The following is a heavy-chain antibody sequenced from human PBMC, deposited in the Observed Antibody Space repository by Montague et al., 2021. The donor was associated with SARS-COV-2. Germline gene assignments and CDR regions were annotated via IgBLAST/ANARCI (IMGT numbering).Heavy chain of an antibody. V-gene: IGHV4-4*07. CDR2: IYTSGST. J-gene: IGHJ6*02. Sequence: ETLSLTCTVAGGSISSYYWSWIRQPAGKGLEWIGRIYTSGSTNXXPSLKSRVTMSVDTSKNQFSLKLSSVTAADTAVYYCAREAWFGDKTSASEYYGMDVWGQGTTVTVSS. CDR1: GGSISSYY. CDR3: AREAWFGDKTSASEYYGMDV. D-gene: IGHD3-10*01.